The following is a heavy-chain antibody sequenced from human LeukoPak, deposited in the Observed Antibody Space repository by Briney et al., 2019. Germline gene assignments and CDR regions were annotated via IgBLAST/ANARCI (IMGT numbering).Heavy chain of an antibody. CDR2: ISSSGSTI. V-gene: IGHV3-48*04. CDR3: ARRYCSGGSCYFDY. CDR1: GFTFSSYG. D-gene: IGHD2-15*01. Sequence: GGSLRLSCAASGFTFSSYGMHWVRQAPGKGLEWVSYISSSGSTIYYADSVRGRFTISRDNAKNSLYLQMNSLRAEDTAVYYCARRYCSGGSCYFDYWGQGTLVTVSS. J-gene: IGHJ4*02.